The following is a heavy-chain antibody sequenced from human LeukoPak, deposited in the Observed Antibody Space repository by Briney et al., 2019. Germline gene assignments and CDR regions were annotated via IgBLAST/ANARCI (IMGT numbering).Heavy chain of an antibody. V-gene: IGHV1-18*04. CDR2: ISAYNGNT. CDR3: ASTAGHSYGQYYFDY. Sequence: ASVKVSCKASGYTFTSYGISWVRQAPGQGLEWMGWISAYNGNTNYAQKLQGRVTMTTDTSTSTAYMELRSLRSDDTAVYYCASTAGHSYGQYYFDYWGQGTLVTVSS. D-gene: IGHD5-18*01. CDR1: GYTFTSYG. J-gene: IGHJ4*02.